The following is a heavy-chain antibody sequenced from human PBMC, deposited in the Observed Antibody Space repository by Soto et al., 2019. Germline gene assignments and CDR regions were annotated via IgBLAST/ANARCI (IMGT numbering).Heavy chain of an antibody. V-gene: IGHV3-20*04. Sequence: EVQLVESGGGVVRPGGSLRLSCVASGFTFDDYGMTWVRQKPGRGLEWICVTNWNGGITHYADSVKGRFAISRDNAKSSLYLHMSSLRGEDTAFYYCASDGGGRDLDYWGQGTLVTVSS. CDR1: GFTFDDYG. J-gene: IGHJ4*02. CDR3: ASDGGGRDLDY. CDR2: TNWNGGIT. D-gene: IGHD1-26*01.